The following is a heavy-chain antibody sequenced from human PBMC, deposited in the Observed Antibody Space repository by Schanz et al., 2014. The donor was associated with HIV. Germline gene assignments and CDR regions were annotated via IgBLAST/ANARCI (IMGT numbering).Heavy chain of an antibody. Sequence: QVQLHQWGAGLLKPSETLSLTCAVYGGSLSVYSWSWIRQPPGKGLQWIGEINHSGSTNYNPSLKSRVTISVDTSKTQFSLRLNSVTAADTAVYYCARTPYYFDYWGQGTLVTVSS. CDR1: GGSLSVYS. V-gene: IGHV4-34*01. CDR2: INHSGST. J-gene: IGHJ4*02. CDR3: ARTPYYFDY.